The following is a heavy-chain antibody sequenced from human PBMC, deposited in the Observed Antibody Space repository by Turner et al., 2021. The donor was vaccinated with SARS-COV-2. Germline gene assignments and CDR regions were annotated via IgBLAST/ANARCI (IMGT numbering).Heavy chain of an antibody. CDR1: GFTFSSYG. CDR2: IWYGGSNK. Sequence: QVQLVESGGGVVQPGRSLRLSCAASGFTFSSYGMHWVRQAPGKGLEWVAVIWYGGSNKYYADSVKGRFTISRDNSKNTLYLQMNSLRAEDTAVYYCAKEMAVALDYWGQGTLVTVSS. J-gene: IGHJ4*02. D-gene: IGHD6-19*01. CDR3: AKEMAVALDY. V-gene: IGHV3-33*06.